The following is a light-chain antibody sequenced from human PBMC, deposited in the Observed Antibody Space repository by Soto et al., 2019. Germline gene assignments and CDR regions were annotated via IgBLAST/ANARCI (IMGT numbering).Light chain of an antibody. CDR2: DVF. J-gene: IGKJ4*01. Sequence: DIQMTQSPSSLSASVGDRVTITCQTSQDISNSLNWYQQKPGKAPKLLIYDVFNLEIGFPSRFSGSGSGTEFTFTISSLQPEDIATYYCQQYDDLPLTCGGGTKVEIK. CDR3: QQYDDLPLT. CDR1: QDISNS. V-gene: IGKV1-33*01.